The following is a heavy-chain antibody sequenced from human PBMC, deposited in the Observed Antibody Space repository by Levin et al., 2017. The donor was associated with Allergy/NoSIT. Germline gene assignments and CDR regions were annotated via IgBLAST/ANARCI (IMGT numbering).Heavy chain of an antibody. V-gene: IGHV3-15*01. D-gene: IGHD3-16*01. J-gene: IGHJ2*01. CDR3: TTTQRGSPLWGELPSDTGYFDL. Sequence: GESLKISCAASGFTFSNAWMSWVRQAPGKGLEWVGRIKSKTDGGTTDYAAPVKGRFTISRDDSKNTLYLQMNSLKTEDTAVYYCTTTQRGSPLWGELPSDTGYFDLWGRGTLVTVSS. CDR1: GFTFSNAW. CDR2: IKSKTDGGTT.